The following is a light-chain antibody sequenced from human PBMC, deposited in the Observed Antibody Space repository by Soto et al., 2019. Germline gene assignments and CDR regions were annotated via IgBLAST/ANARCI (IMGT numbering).Light chain of an antibody. CDR2: GAS. V-gene: IGKV3-15*01. J-gene: IGKJ1*01. Sequence: EIVMTQSPATLSVSPGERATLSCRASQSVSSNLAWYQQKPGQAPRLLISGASTRATGIPARFSGSGSGTAFTLTISSLQSEDFAVYYCQQYDDWPPTFGQGTKVEIK. CDR1: QSVSSN. CDR3: QQYDDWPPT.